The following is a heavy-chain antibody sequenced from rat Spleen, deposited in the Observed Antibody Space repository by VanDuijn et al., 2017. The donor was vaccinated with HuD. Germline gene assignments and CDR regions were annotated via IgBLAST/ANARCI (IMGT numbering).Heavy chain of an antibody. Sequence: EVQLVESGGGLVQPGGSLKLSCTASGFIFSDFGMHWIRQAPTKGLEWVASISPNGGSTYYPDSVRGRFTISRDDAKSTLYLQMNSLRSEDTATYYCTTQWELYHWGQGVMVTVSS. D-gene: IGHD5-1*01. CDR2: ISPNGGST. J-gene: IGHJ2*01. V-gene: IGHV5-19*01. CDR3: TTQWELYH. CDR1: GFIFSDFG.